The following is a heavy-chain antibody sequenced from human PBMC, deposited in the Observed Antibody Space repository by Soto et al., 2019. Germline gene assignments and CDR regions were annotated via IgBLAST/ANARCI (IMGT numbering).Heavy chain of an antibody. CDR2: TSGSGASA. J-gene: IGHJ4*02. CDR1: GFTFSSYA. Sequence: GGSLRLSCAASGFTFSSYAMSWVRQAPGKGLEWVSVTSGSGASAYYADSLKGRFTISRDNSKNTLHLQMNSLRAEDTAVYYCPKAATITTLYYFDYWGLGTMVTVST. V-gene: IGHV3-23*01. D-gene: IGHD4-4*01. CDR3: PKAATITTLYYFDY.